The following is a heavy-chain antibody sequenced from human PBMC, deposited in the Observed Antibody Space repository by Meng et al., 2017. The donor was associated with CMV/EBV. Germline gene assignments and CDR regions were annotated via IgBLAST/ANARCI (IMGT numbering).Heavy chain of an antibody. CDR1: GGSISNSNYY. CDR3: ARVGLPFDY. J-gene: IGHJ4*02. V-gene: IGHV4-39*07. Sequence: SETLSLTCNVSGGSISNSNYYWVWIRQPPGKGLEWVGSVYYTGTTYYNPSLKSRVTISIDTSQDHFSLNLNSVTAADTAVYYCARVGLPFDYWGQGTLVTVSS. CDR2: VYYTGTT.